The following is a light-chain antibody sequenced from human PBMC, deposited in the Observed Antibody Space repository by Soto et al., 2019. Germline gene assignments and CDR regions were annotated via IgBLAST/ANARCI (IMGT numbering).Light chain of an antibody. J-gene: IGLJ2*01. CDR3: SSYAGNNNVV. Sequence: QSALTQPPSASGSPGQSVTISCTGTSSDVGDYKFVSWYQQHPGKAPKLLIYVASRRPSGVPDRFSGSKSGNTASLTVSGLQAEYEADYYCSSYAGNNNVVFGGGTKVTVL. CDR2: VAS. CDR1: SSDVGDYKF. V-gene: IGLV2-8*01.